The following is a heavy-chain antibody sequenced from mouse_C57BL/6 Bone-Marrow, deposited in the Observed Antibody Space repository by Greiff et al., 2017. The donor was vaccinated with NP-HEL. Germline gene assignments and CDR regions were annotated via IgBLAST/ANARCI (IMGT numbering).Heavy chain of an antibody. CDR1: GYTFNSSW. V-gene: IGHV1-64*01. Sequence: QVQLQQPVAELVKPGASVKLSCKASGYTFNSSWMHWVKQRPEQGLEWIGMIHPTSGSTNYTEKFKSKATLTVDKSSSTAYMQLSSLTSEYSAACFRARGSLYFDYWGQGTTLTVSS. CDR3: ARGSLYFDY. J-gene: IGHJ2*01. D-gene: IGHD6-2*01. CDR2: IHPTSGST.